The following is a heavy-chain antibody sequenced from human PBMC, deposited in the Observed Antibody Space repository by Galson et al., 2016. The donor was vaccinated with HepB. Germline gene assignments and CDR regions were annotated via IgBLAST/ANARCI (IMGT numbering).Heavy chain of an antibody. V-gene: IGHV4-59*13. CDR3: ARMLTYMYYFEY. D-gene: IGHD1-1*01. CDR1: GGSLSGYY. Sequence: SETLSLTCTVSGGSLSGYYWSWVRQPPGKELEWIGYIYYTGSTNSNPSLKSRVTISVDTSKNQFSLDLRSVTAADTAVYYCARMLTYMYYFEYWGQGTLVTVSS. CDR2: IYYTGST. J-gene: IGHJ4*02.